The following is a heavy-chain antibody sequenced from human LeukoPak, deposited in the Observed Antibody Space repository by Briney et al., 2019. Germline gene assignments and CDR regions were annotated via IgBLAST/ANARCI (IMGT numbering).Heavy chain of an antibody. J-gene: IGHJ4*02. CDR3: ARGLAYCGGDCYSFDY. CDR1: GGSFSGYY. V-gene: IGHV4-34*01. D-gene: IGHD2-21*01. Sequence: PSETLSLTCAVYGGSFSGYYWSWIRQPPGKGLEWIREINHSGSTNYNPSLKSRVTISVDTSKNQFSLKLSSVTAADTAVYYCARGLAYCGGDCYSFDYWGQGTLVTVSS. CDR2: INHSGST.